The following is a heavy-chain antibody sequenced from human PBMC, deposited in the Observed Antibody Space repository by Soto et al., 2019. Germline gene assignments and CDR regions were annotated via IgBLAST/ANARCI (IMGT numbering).Heavy chain of an antibody. D-gene: IGHD3-10*01. J-gene: IGHJ4*02. Sequence: HPGGSLRLSCAASGFTFSSYAMSWVRQAPGKGLEWVSAISGSGGSTYYADSVKGRFTISRDNSKNTLYLQMNSLRAEDTAVYYCAKTPLREYYFDYWGQGTLVTVSS. CDR2: ISGSGGST. CDR1: GFTFSSYA. CDR3: AKTPLREYYFDY. V-gene: IGHV3-23*01.